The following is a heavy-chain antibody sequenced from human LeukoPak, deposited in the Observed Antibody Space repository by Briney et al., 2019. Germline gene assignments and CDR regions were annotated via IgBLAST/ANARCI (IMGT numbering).Heavy chain of an antibody. V-gene: IGHV5-51*01. J-gene: IGHJ4*02. CDR2: IYPGDSDT. D-gene: IGHD1-1*01. Sequence: GESLKISCKGSGYSFTYYWIGWVRQMPGKGLEWMGIIYPGDSDTRYRPSFQGQVTISVGKSISTAYLQWSSLKASGTAMYYCARQDGNSKYYFDYWGQGTLVTVSS. CDR1: GYSFTYYW. CDR3: ARQDGNSKYYFDY.